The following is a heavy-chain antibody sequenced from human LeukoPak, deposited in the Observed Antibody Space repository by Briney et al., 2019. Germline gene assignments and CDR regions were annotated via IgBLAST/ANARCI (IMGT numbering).Heavy chain of an antibody. Sequence: GGSLRLSCAASGFTFSSYSMNWVRQAPGKGLEWVSAISGSGGSTDYADSVKGRFTISRDNSKNTLYLQMNSLRAEDTAVYYCAKDYHDSFDYWGLGTLVTVSS. D-gene: IGHD3-16*02. CDR1: GFTFSSYS. V-gene: IGHV3-23*01. CDR2: ISGSGGST. J-gene: IGHJ4*02. CDR3: AKDYHDSFDY.